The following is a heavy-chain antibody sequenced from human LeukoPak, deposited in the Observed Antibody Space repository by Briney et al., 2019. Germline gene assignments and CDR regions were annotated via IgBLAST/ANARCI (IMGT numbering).Heavy chain of an antibody. CDR2: IYPGDSDT. CDR1: GYSFTSYW. CDR3: ARRITMARGVIDYFDY. D-gene: IGHD3-10*01. Sequence: GESLKISCKGSGYSFTSYWIGWVRQMPGKGLEWVGIIYPGDSDTRYSPSFQGQVTISADKSISTAYLQWSSLKASDTAMYYCARRITMARGVIDYFDYWGQGTLVTVSS. J-gene: IGHJ4*02. V-gene: IGHV5-51*01.